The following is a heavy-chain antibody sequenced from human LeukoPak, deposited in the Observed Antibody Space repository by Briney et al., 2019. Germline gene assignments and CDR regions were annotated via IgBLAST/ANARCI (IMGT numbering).Heavy chain of an antibody. CDR1: GYTFTSYY. V-gene: IGHV1-46*01. D-gene: IGHD1-1*01. Sequence: GASVKVSCKASGYTFTSYYMHWVRQAPGQGLEWMGIINPSGGSTSYAQKFQGRVTMTRDTSTSTVYMELSSLRSEDTAVYYCAREASGASGTPLPTNWFDPWGQGTLVTVSS. CDR2: INPSGGST. CDR3: AREASGASGTPLPTNWFDP. J-gene: IGHJ5*02.